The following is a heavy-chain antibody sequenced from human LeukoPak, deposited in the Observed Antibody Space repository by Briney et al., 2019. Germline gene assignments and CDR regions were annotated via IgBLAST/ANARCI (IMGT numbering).Heavy chain of an antibody. V-gene: IGHV3-66*01. CDR2: IYSGGST. CDR3: ARDLDCSITSCPTRGDY. Sequence: GGSLRLSCAASGFTVSSNYMSWVRQAPGKGLEWVSVIYSGGSTYYADSVKGRFTISRDNSKNTLYLQMNSLRAEDTAVYYCARDLDCSITSCPTRGDYWGQGTLVTASS. J-gene: IGHJ4*02. CDR1: GFTVSSNY. D-gene: IGHD2-2*01.